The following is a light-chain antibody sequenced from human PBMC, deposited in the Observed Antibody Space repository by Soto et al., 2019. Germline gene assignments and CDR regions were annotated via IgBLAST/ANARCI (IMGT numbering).Light chain of an antibody. CDR3: QQYYSTPT. CDR1: QSVLYSSNNKNY. V-gene: IGKV4-1*01. CDR2: WAS. Sequence: DIVLTQSPDSLAVSLGERATINCKSSQSVLYSSNNKNYLAWYQQKPGQPPKLLIYWASTRESGVPGRFSGRGSGTDFTLTISSLQAEDVAVYYCQQYYSTPTFGPGTKVDIK. J-gene: IGKJ3*01.